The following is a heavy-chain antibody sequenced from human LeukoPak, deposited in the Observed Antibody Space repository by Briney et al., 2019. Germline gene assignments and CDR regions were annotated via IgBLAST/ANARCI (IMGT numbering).Heavy chain of an antibody. J-gene: IGHJ5*01. CDR2: LYHSGIT. CDR3: VRDHSTSSLDS. D-gene: IGHD6-6*01. Sequence: SGTLSLTCAVSGGSISSGHWWSWVRQPPGKGLEWIAELYHSGITNYNPSLRSRLTISVDKSKNQFSLRLTSVTAADTAVYYCVRDHSTSSLDSWGQGTLVTVSS. CDR1: GGSISSGHW. V-gene: IGHV4-4*02.